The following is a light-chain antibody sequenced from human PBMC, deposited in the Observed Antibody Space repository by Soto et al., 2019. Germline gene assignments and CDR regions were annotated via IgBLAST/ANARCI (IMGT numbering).Light chain of an antibody. CDR2: AAS. Sequence: DIQMTQSPSSLSASVGDRVTITCRASQSISSYLNWYQQKPGKAPKLLIYAASSLQSGVPSRFSGSGSRTDFTLTISSLQPEDFATYYCQQSYSTPCTCGQGTRLEIK. V-gene: IGKV1-39*01. J-gene: IGKJ5*01. CDR3: QQSYSTPCT. CDR1: QSISSY.